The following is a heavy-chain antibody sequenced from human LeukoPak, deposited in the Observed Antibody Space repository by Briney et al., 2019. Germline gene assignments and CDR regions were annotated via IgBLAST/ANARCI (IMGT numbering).Heavy chain of an antibody. V-gene: IGHV4-59*11. CDR1: GGSISSHY. D-gene: IGHD1-26*01. Sequence: SETLSLTCTVSGGSISSHYWSWIRQPPGKGLEWIGYIYYSGSTNYNPSLKSRVTISVDTSKNQFPLKLSSVTAADTAVYYCAREVGAAFDYWGQGTLVTVSS. J-gene: IGHJ4*02. CDR3: AREVGAAFDY. CDR2: IYYSGST.